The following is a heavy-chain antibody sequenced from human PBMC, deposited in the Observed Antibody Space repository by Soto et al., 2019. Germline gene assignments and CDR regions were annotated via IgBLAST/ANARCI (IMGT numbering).Heavy chain of an antibody. CDR3: AGAYCSVTTCYGLYGMDV. Sequence: PGGSLRLSCAASGFSFTNYAMHWVRQASGKGLEWVSSMSGSGGGTYYADSVKGRFTISRDNSKNTLFLQMNSLRAEDTALYYCAGAYCSVTTCYGLYGMDVWGQGTTVTVSS. CDR2: MSGSGGGT. J-gene: IGHJ6*02. D-gene: IGHD2-2*01. V-gene: IGHV3-23*01. CDR1: GFSFTNYA.